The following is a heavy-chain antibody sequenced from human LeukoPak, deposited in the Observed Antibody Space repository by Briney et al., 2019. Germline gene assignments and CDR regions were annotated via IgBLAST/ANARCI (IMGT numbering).Heavy chain of an antibody. J-gene: IGHJ4*02. CDR3: ARGSADTAMASGDY. V-gene: IGHV4-30-4*01. CDR2: IYYSGST. Sequence: PSETLFLTCTVSGGSISSGDYYWSWIRQPPGKGLEWIGYIYYSGSTYYNPSLKSRVTISVDTSKNQFSLKLSSVTAADTAVYYCARGSADTAMASGDYWGQGTLVTVSS. CDR1: GGSISSGDYY. D-gene: IGHD5-18*01.